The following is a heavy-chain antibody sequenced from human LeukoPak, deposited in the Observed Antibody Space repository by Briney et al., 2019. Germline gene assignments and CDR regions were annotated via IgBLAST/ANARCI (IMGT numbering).Heavy chain of an antibody. CDR3: ARDVDIGYGMDV. D-gene: IGHD5-12*01. CDR2: INPNSGGT. Sequence: ASVKVSCKASGYTFTGYYMHWVRQAPGQGLEWMGRINPNSGGTNYAQKFQGWVTMTRDTSISTAYMELSRLRSDDTAVYYCARDVDIGYGMDVWGQGTTVTVSS. J-gene: IGHJ6*02. V-gene: IGHV1-2*04. CDR1: GYTFTGYY.